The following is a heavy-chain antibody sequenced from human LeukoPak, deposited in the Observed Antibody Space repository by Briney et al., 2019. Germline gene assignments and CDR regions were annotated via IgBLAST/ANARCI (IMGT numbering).Heavy chain of an antibody. V-gene: IGHV3-30*19. CDR3: ARDYGDYRGGFDY. CDR2: ISSDGSDK. D-gene: IGHD4-17*01. CDR1: GLTFSDYG. J-gene: IGHJ4*02. Sequence: PGGSLRLSCVVSGLTFSDYGMHWVRQAPGKGLEWVAVISSDGSDKYYADSVKGRFTISRDVSKNTLFLQMNSLTAEDTAVYFCARDYGDYRGGFDYWGQGTLVTVSS.